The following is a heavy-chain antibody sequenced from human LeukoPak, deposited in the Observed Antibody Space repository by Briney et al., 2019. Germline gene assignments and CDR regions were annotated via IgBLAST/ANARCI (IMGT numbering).Heavy chain of an antibody. CDR2: IIPIFGTA. J-gene: IGHJ4*02. D-gene: IGHD1-1*01. CDR1: GGTFISYA. CDR3: ARVRREREIDY. Sequence: ASVKVSCKASGGTFISYAISWVRQAPGQGLEWMGGIIPIFGTANYAQKFQGRVTITADESTSTAYMELSSLRSEDTAVYYCARVRREREIDYWGQGTLVTVSS. V-gene: IGHV1-69*13.